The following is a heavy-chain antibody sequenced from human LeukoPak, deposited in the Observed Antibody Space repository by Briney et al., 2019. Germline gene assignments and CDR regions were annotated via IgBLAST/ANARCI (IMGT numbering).Heavy chain of an antibody. J-gene: IGHJ5*02. V-gene: IGHV2-5*02. CDR2: IYWDDDK. CDR3: AHRDIVVVPAAIGLFDWFDP. D-gene: IGHD2-2*01. CDR1: GFSLSTSGVG. Sequence: SGPTLVNPTQTLTLTCTFSGFSLSTSGVGVGWIRQPPGKALEWLALIYWDDDKRYSPSLKSRLTITQDTSKTQVVLTMTNMDPVDTATYYCAHRDIVVVPAAIGLFDWFDPWGQGTLSPSPQ.